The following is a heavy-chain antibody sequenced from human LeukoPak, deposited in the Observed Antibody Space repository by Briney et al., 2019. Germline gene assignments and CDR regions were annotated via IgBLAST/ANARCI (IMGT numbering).Heavy chain of an antibody. CDR1: GGSTSSGGYS. D-gene: IGHD3-22*01. CDR3: ARGIVGYYDSSGYWRSAFDI. V-gene: IGHV4-30-2*01. Sequence: PSETLSLTCAVSGGSTSSGGYSWSWIRQPPGKGLEWIGYIYHSGSTYYNPSLKSRVTISVDRSKNQFSLKLSSVTAADTAVYYCARGIVGYYDSSGYWRSAFDIWGQGTMVTVSS. CDR2: IYHSGST. J-gene: IGHJ3*02.